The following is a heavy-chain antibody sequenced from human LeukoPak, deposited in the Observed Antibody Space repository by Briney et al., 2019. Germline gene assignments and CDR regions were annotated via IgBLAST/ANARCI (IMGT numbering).Heavy chain of an antibody. CDR2: IYYSGST. Sequence: SETLSLTCTVSGGSISSYYWSWIRQPPGKGLEWIGYIYYSGSTNYNPSLKSRVTISVDTSKNQFSLRLSSVTAADTAVYYCARQGRYCGGDCYGYWGQGTLVTVSS. V-gene: IGHV4-59*08. CDR1: GGSISSYY. J-gene: IGHJ4*02. CDR3: ARQGRYCGGDCYGY. D-gene: IGHD2-21*02.